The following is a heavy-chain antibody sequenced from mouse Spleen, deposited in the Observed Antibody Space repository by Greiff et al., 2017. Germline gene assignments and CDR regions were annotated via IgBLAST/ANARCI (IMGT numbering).Heavy chain of an antibody. Sequence: EVQLVESGGGLVKPGGSLKLSCAASGFTFSSYAMSWVRQTPEKRLEWVATISSGGSYTYYPDSVKGRFTISRDNAKNTLYLQMSSLRSEDTAMYYCASAGNWYFDVWGAGTTVTVSS. CDR2: ISSGGSYT. CDR3: ASAGNWYFDV. V-gene: IGHV5-9-3*01. J-gene: IGHJ1*01. CDR1: GFTFSSYA. D-gene: IGHD4-1*01.